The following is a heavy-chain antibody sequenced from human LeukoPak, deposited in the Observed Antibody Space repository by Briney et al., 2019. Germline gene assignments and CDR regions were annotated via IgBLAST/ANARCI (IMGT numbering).Heavy chain of an antibody. J-gene: IGHJ4*02. Sequence: SETLSLTCAVYGGFFSGYYWSWIRQPPGKGLEWIGEINHSGSTNYNPSLKSRVTISVDTSKNQFSLKLSSVTAADTAVYYCARGIVGATKAFDYWGQGTLVTVSS. CDR2: INHSGST. CDR1: GGFFSGYY. CDR3: ARGIVGATKAFDY. V-gene: IGHV4-34*01. D-gene: IGHD1-26*01.